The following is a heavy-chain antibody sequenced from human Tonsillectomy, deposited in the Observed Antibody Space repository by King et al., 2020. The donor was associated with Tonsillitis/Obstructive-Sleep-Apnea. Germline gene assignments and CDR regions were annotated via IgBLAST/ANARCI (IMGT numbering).Heavy chain of an antibody. CDR1: SGSINSYS. V-gene: IGHV4-59*08. Sequence: MQLQESGPGLVKPSETLSLTCTVSSGSINSYSWSWIRQPPGKGLEWIGYIYYSGSTNYNPSLKSRVTLSVDTSKHQFSLKLSSVTAADTAVYYCARNAEVHLYFYYYMDVWGKGTTVTVSS. J-gene: IGHJ6*03. D-gene: IGHD1-1*01. CDR2: IYYSGST. CDR3: ARNAEVHLYFYYYMDV.